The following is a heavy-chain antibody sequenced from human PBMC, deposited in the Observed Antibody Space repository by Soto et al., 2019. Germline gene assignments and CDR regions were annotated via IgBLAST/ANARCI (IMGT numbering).Heavy chain of an antibody. D-gene: IGHD4-17*01. CDR1: GFTFGSYA. Sequence: PGGSLRLSCAASGFTFGSYAMSWVRQAPGKGLEYVSAISSNGGSTYYADSVKGRFTISRDNSKNTLYLQMSSLRAEDTAVYYCVKFGDIDYGDYYFDYWGQGTLVTVSS. CDR2: ISSNGGST. V-gene: IGHV3-64D*06. J-gene: IGHJ4*02. CDR3: VKFGDIDYGDYYFDY.